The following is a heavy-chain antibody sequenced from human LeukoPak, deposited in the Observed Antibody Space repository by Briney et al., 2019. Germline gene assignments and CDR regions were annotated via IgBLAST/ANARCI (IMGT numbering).Heavy chain of an antibody. CDR2: IYHSGST. CDR3: ARDGGYCSGGSCY. CDR1: GYSISSGYY. V-gene: IGHV4-38-2*02. J-gene: IGHJ4*02. Sequence: PSETLSLTCTVSGYSISSGYYWGWIRQPPGKGLEWIGSIYHSGSTYYNPSLKSRVTISVDTSKNQFSLMLSSVTAADTAVYYCARDGGYCSGGSCYWGQGTLVTVSS. D-gene: IGHD2-15*01.